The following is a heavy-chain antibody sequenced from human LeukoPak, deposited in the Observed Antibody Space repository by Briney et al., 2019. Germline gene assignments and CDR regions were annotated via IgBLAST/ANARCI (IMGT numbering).Heavy chain of an antibody. CDR3: ARGLDCVTMTFDP. V-gene: IGHV1-2*02. CDR1: GYTFVNNF. D-gene: IGHD2-21*01. J-gene: IGHJ5*02. Sequence: ASVTVSCKTSGYTFVNNFIHWVRQAPGQGLEWMGWINPTSGGTNYAPKFQGRVTLTRDTAISTAYMELTGLRSDDTAMYYCARGLDCVTMTFDPWGQGTLVTVSS. CDR2: INPTSGGT.